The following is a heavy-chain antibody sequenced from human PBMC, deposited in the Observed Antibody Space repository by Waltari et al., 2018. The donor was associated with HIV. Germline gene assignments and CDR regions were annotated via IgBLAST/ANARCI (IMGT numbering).Heavy chain of an antibody. CDR3: ARYQRGVYDFWSGPNYNYGLDV. J-gene: IGHJ6*02. D-gene: IGHD3-3*01. CDR1: GGSISSSRYY. V-gene: IGHV4-39*07. Sequence: QLQLHESGPGLVKPSETLSLTCSVSGGSISSSRYYWDWIRQSPRKGLEWIGNVYYSGSTNYNPSFKSRAIISVDTSKNQFYLQMTSVTAADTGVYYCARYQRGVYDFWSGPNYNYGLDVWGQGTSVIVSS. CDR2: VYYSGST.